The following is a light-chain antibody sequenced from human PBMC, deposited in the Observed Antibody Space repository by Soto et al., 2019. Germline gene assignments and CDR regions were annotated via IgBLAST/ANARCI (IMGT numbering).Light chain of an antibody. J-gene: IGLJ2*01. CDR3: SSYTSSSTLPVV. V-gene: IGLV2-14*01. CDR2: DVS. CDR1: SSDVGGYNY. Sequence: QSALTQPASVSGSPGQSITISCTGTSSDVGGYNYVSWYQQHPGKAPKLMIYDVSNRPSGVSNRFSGSKSGNTASLTISGLQAEDEADYYCSSYTSSSTLPVVFGGGTKHTVL.